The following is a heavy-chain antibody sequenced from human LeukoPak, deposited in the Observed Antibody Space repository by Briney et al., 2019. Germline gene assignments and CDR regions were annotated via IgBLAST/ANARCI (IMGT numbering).Heavy chain of an antibody. V-gene: IGHV1-46*01. J-gene: IGHJ4*02. D-gene: IGHD3-9*01. CDR2: INPSGGST. CDR1: GYTFTNYY. Sequence: ASVKVSCKTSGYTFTNYYLHWVRQAPGQGLEWMGIINPSGGSTTYAQKFRGRLTMTGDTSTSTVYMELSSLRSEDTAVYYCARDQAATNTQVRFCLDWGQGTLVTVSS. CDR3: ARDQAATNTQVRFCLD.